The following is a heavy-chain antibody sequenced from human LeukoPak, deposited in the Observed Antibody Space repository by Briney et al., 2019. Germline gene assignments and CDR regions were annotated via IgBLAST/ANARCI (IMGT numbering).Heavy chain of an antibody. CDR3: ARDPLYSSSWTDAFDI. Sequence: GGSLRLSCAASGFTFSSYGMHWVRRAPGKGLEWVAFIRYDGNNKYYADSVKGRFTISRDNSKNTLYLQMNSLRAEDTAVYYCARDPLYSSSWTDAFDIWGQGTMVTVSS. J-gene: IGHJ3*02. CDR1: GFTFSSYG. D-gene: IGHD6-13*01. CDR2: IRYDGNNK. V-gene: IGHV3-30*02.